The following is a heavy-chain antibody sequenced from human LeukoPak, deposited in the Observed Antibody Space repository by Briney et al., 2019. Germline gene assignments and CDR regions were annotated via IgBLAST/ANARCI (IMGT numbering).Heavy chain of an antibody. Sequence: GAPLRLSCAASGFTFSSYAMSWVRQAPGKGLEWVSAISGSGGSTYYADSVKGRFTISRDNSKNTLYLQMNSLRAEDTAVYYCAKGSYGSGSYYSGFDYWGQGTLVTVSS. CDR3: AKGSYGSGSYYSGFDY. CDR1: GFTFSSYA. CDR2: ISGSGGST. V-gene: IGHV3-23*01. D-gene: IGHD3-10*01. J-gene: IGHJ4*02.